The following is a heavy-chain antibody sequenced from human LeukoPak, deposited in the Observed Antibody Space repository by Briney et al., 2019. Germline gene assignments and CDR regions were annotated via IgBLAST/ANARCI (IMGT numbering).Heavy chain of an antibody. Sequence: GGSLRLSCAASGFTFSSYAMSWVRQAPGKGLEWFSAISGSGGSTYYADSVKGRFTISRDNSKNTLYLQMNSLRAEDAAVYYCAEVVAGGEQFDYWGQGTLVTVSS. CDR3: AEVVAGGEQFDY. CDR1: GFTFSSYA. J-gene: IGHJ4*02. D-gene: IGHD6-13*01. CDR2: ISGSGGST. V-gene: IGHV3-23*01.